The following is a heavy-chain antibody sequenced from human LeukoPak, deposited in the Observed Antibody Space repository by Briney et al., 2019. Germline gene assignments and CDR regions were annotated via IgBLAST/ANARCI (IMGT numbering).Heavy chain of an antibody. J-gene: IGHJ3*02. CDR2: IWYDGSNK. V-gene: IGHV3-33*01. Sequence: GGSLRLSCAASGFTFSSYGMHWVRQAPGKGLEWVAVIWYDGSNKYYADSVKGRFTISRDNSKNTLYLQMNSLRAEDTAVYYCARTIHDYGDLDAFDIWGQGTMVTVSS. D-gene: IGHD4-17*01. CDR1: GFTFSSYG. CDR3: ARTIHDYGDLDAFDI.